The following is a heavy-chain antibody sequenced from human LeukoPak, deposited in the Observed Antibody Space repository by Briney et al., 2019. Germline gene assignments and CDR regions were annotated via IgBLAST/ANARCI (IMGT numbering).Heavy chain of an antibody. CDR3: ARRSVDTAMVDFDY. D-gene: IGHD5-18*01. Sequence: PSETLSLTCTVSGVSISSSSYYWGWIRQPPGKGLEWIGSIYYSGSTNYNPSLKSRVTISVDTSKNQFSLKLKSVTAADTAVYYCARRSVDTAMVDFDYWGQGPLVTVSS. V-gene: IGHV4-39*07. CDR1: GVSISSSSYY. CDR2: IYYSGST. J-gene: IGHJ4*02.